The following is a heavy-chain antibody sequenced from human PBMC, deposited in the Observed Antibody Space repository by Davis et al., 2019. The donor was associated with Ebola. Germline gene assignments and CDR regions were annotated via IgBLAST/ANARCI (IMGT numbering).Heavy chain of an antibody. J-gene: IGHJ4*02. CDR2: INPHNGNT. CDR1: GYTFTNYG. D-gene: IGHD4-17*01. V-gene: IGHV1-18*04. CDR3: ARDDYGHSTY. Sequence: AASVKVSCKASGYTFTNYGITWVRQAPGQGLEWMGWINPHNGNTNYAQNVQGRVTMTTDTSTSTAYMELSSLTSEDTGVYYCARDDYGHSTYWGQGTLVTVS.